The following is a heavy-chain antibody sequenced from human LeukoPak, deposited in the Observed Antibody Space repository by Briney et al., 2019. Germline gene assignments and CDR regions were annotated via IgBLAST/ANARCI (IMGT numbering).Heavy chain of an antibody. D-gene: IGHD2-15*01. CDR1: GFSLSTSGVG. Sequence: KESGPTLVKPTHTLTLTCTFSGFSLSTSGVGAGWIRQPPGKALEWLALIYWDDDRRYSPSLKSRLTITKDTPKNPVVLTMTNMAPVETATYYCAHSLRGYCSGGSCYPGYFDYWGQGTLVTVSS. CDR3: AHSLRGYCSGGSCYPGYFDY. J-gene: IGHJ4*02. V-gene: IGHV2-5*02. CDR2: IYWDDDR.